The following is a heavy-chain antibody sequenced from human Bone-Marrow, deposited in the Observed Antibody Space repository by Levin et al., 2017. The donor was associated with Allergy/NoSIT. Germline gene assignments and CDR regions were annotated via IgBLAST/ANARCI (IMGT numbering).Heavy chain of an antibody. J-gene: IGHJ4*02. Sequence: GGSLRLSCAASGFTFSHYAMHWVRQPPGKGLEWVAVRWKDGSNEYYAGGVKGRFSISRDNSKNTLYLQMNSLRVEDTAFYYCSRDWPLTGIHAPTILHDHWGQGTLVTVSS. V-gene: IGHV3-33*01. CDR2: RWKDGSNE. CDR3: SRDWPLTGIHAPTILHDH. D-gene: IGHD2-8*02. CDR1: GFTFSHYA.